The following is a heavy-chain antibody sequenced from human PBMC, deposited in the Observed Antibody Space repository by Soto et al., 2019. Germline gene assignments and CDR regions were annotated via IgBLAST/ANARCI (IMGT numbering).Heavy chain of an antibody. J-gene: IGHJ5*02. CDR2: ISAYNGNT. V-gene: IGHV1-18*01. CDR1: GYTFTSYG. D-gene: IGHD1-7*01. CDR3: ARDTPGAWYNWNYGWFDP. Sequence: QVQLVQSGAEVKKPGASVKVSCKASGYTFTSYGISWVRQAPGQGLEWMGWISAYNGNTNYAQKLQGRVTMTTDTSTGTAYMELRSLRPDDTAVYYCARDTPGAWYNWNYGWFDPWGQGTLVTVSS.